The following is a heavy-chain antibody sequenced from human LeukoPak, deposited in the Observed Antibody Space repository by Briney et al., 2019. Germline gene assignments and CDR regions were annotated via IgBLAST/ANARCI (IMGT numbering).Heavy chain of an antibody. D-gene: IGHD6-19*01. CDR2: IYSGGAT. V-gene: IGHV3-66*01. J-gene: IGHJ4*02. Sequence: GGSLRLSCAASGFTVSSNYMSWVRQAPGKGLEWVSVIYSGGATYYADSVKGRFTISRDNSKNTLYLQMKSLRAEDTAVYYCARERNLEIAVAGTIFNYWGQGTLVTVSS. CDR1: GFTVSSNY. CDR3: ARERNLEIAVAGTIFNY.